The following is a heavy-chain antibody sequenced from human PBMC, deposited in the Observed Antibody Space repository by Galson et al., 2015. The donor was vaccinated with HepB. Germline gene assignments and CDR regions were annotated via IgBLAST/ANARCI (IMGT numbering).Heavy chain of an antibody. CDR2: IKQDGSEK. V-gene: IGHV3-7*03. Sequence: SLRLSCAASGFTFSSYWMSWVRQAPGKGLEWVANIKQDGSEKYYVDSVKGRFTISRDNAKNSLYLQMNSLRAEDTAVYYCARDSGVYGGNFQGYFDYWGQGTLVTVSS. D-gene: IGHD4-23*01. CDR1: GFTFSSYW. J-gene: IGHJ4*02. CDR3: ARDSGVYGGNFQGYFDY.